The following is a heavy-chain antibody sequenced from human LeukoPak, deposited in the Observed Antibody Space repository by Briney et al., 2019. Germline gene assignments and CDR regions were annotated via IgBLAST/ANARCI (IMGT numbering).Heavy chain of an antibody. D-gene: IGHD3-22*01. CDR3: ARDGKDSMIVVVSAEYFQH. V-gene: IGHV3-21*01. Sequence: GGCPRLSCALAAFTFSSYTMNWVRQAPGKGREWVSSISTSSRYIYYADSVKGRFTISRDNAKNSLYLQMDSLRAEDTAVYYCARDGKDSMIVVVSAEYFQHWGQGTLVTVSS. J-gene: IGHJ1*01. CDR1: AFTFSSYT. CDR2: ISTSSRYI.